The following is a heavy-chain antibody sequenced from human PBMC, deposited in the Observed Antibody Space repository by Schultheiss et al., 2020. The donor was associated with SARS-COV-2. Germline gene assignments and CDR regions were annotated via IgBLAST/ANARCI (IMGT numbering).Heavy chain of an antibody. J-gene: IGHJ6*02. CDR2: VSPSGST. V-gene: IGHV4-59*01. CDR1: GASITNYY. Sequence: SETLSLTCSVSGASITNYYWSWIRQSPGKGLEWIGYVSPSGSTNYNPSLKSRVTISRDTSKNHFSLKLSSVTAADMAVYYGRRATGDGLDVWGQGTAVTVSS. CDR3: RRATGDGLDV. D-gene: IGHD7-27*01.